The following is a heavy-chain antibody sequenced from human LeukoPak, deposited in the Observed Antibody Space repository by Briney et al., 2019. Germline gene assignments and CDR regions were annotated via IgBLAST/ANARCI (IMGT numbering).Heavy chain of an antibody. CDR1: GFTFRTYA. Sequence: PGGSLRLSCAASGFTFRTYAMSWVRQTPGKGLEWVSAINNDGDNTYYADSVKGRFTISRDNSKNTLYLQMNSLRAEDTAVYYCANEPQAATPPLDYWGQGTLVTVSS. CDR2: INNDGDNT. J-gene: IGHJ4*02. D-gene: IGHD2-15*01. CDR3: ANEPQAATPPLDY. V-gene: IGHV3-23*01.